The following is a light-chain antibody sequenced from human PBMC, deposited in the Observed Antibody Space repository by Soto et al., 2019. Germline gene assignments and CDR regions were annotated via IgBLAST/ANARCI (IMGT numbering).Light chain of an antibody. CDR3: QQSYGTPWT. CDR2: GAS. CDR1: QTISTF. J-gene: IGKJ1*01. Sequence: DIQLTQSPSSLSASVGDRVTITCRASQTISTFLNWYRQNPGKAPNLLIYGASSLHSGVPSRFSGTGSGTDFTLTISSLQPEDFATYYCQQSYGTPWTFGQGTKV. V-gene: IGKV1-39*01.